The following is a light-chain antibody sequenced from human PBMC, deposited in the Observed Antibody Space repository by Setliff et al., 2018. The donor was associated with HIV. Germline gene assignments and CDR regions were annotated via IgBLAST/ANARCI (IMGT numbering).Light chain of an antibody. J-gene: IGLJ1*01. V-gene: IGLV2-14*01. CDR1: SSDIGGYNY. CDR2: QLT. CDR3: SSYRSGSTPVV. Sequence: QSALAQPASVSGSPGQSITISCIGTSSDIGGYNYVSWYQHLPGRAPKLMIFQLTNRPSGISDRFSGSKSGSTAYLTISGLLTEDEADYYCSSYRSGSTPVVFGTGTKVTVL.